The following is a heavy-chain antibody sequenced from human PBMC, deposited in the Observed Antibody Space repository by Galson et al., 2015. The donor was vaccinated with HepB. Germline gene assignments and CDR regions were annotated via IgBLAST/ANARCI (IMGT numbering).Heavy chain of an antibody. CDR3: ARYIVVVPAANTGADAFDI. J-gene: IGHJ3*02. D-gene: IGHD2-2*01. CDR1: GGSTSSSSYY. CDR2: IYYSGST. Sequence: ETLSLTCTVSGGSTSSSSYYWGWIRQPPGKGLEWIGSIYYSGSTYYNPSLKSRVTISVDTSKNQFSLKLSSVTAADTAVYYCARYIVVVPAANTGADAFDIWGQGTMVTVSS. V-gene: IGHV4-39*01.